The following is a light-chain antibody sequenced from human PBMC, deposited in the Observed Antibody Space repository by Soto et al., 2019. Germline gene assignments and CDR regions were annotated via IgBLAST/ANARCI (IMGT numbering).Light chain of an antibody. Sequence: EIVMTQSPATLSVSPGERATLSCRASQSVSSNLAWYQQKPGQAPRLLIYGASTRATGVPARFSSSWSGTEFTLTISSLQSEDFAVYYCQQYNNWPPYTFGQVTKLEIK. CDR1: QSVSSN. CDR2: GAS. J-gene: IGKJ2*01. V-gene: IGKV3-15*01. CDR3: QQYNNWPPYT.